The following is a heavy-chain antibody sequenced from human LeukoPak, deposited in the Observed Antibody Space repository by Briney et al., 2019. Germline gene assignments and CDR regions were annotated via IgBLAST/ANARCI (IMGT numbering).Heavy chain of an antibody. Sequence: ASVKVSCKASGYTFTGYYMHWVRQAPGQGLEWMGWINPNSGGTNYAQKFHGRVTMTRDTSISTAYMELSRLRSDDTAVYYCARDPQYDYAYRELTTGARTDDWGQGTLVTVSS. D-gene: IGHD3-16*01. V-gene: IGHV1-2*02. CDR1: GYTFTGYY. CDR2: INPNSGGT. J-gene: IGHJ4*02. CDR3: ARDPQYDYAYRELTTGARTDD.